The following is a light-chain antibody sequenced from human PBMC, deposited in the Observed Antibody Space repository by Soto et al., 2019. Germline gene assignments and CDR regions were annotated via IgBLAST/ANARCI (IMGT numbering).Light chain of an antibody. CDR1: GLNIGAGYD. CDR3: QSFDAGVSGYV. V-gene: IGLV1-40*01. Sequence: QSVLTQPPSVSGALGQRVTISCTGSGLNIGAGYDVHWYRQLPGTAPKVVIYGNKIRPSGVPDRFSGSKSGTSASLAITGLQAEDEAEYYCQSFDAGVSGYVFGPGTKLTVL. J-gene: IGLJ1*01. CDR2: GNK.